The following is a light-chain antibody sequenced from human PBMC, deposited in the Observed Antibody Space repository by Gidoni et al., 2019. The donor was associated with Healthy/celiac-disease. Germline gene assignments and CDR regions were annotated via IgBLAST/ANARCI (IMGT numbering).Light chain of an antibody. CDR2: KAS. CDR3: QQYNSYPIT. J-gene: IGKJ3*01. Sequence: DIQMTQSPSTLPASVGDRVTITCRASQSISSWLAWYQQKPGKAPKLLIYKASSLESGVPSRFSGSGSGTEFTLTISSLQPDDFATYYCQQYNSYPITFGPGTKVDIK. V-gene: IGKV1-5*03. CDR1: QSISSW.